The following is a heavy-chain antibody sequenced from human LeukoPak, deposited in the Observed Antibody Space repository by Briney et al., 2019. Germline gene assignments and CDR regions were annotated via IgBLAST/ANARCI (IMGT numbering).Heavy chain of an antibody. D-gene: IGHD6-6*01. J-gene: IGHJ3*02. CDR1: GFTFDDYA. CDR3: AKDKEDSSSSRAFDI. CDR2: ISWNSGSI. V-gene: IGHV3-9*03. Sequence: GGSLRLSCAASGFTFDDYAMHWVRQAPGKGLEWVSGISWNSGSIGYADSVKGRFTISRDNAKNSLYLQMNSLRAEDMALYYCAKDKEDSSSSRAFDIWGQGTMVTVSS.